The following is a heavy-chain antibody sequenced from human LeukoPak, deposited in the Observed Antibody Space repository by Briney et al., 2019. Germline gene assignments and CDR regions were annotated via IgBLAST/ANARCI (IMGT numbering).Heavy chain of an antibody. CDR2: ISFDGSNI. J-gene: IGHJ5*02. CDR1: GFIFSNYA. CDR3: AREVPYGDYQDGEGFEP. D-gene: IGHD4-17*01. Sequence: GGSLRLSCAASGFIFSNYAMHWVRQAPGKGLDWMAVISFDGSNIYYADSAKGRFTISRDNSKNTLYLQMNSLRAEDTALYYCAREVPYGDYQDGEGFEPWREETVVTVSS. V-gene: IGHV3-30*04.